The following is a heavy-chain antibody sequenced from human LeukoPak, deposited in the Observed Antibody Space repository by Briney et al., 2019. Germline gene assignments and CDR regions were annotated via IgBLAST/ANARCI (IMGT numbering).Heavy chain of an antibody. CDR2: ITPFNGNT. J-gene: IGHJ4*02. Sequence: ASVKVSCKASGYTFTYRYLHWVRQAPGQALEWMGWITPFNGNTNYAQKFQDRVTITRDRSMSTAYMELSSLRSEDTAMYYCASTGWLRGYYFDYWGQGTLVTVSS. CDR3: ASTGWLRGYYFDY. CDR1: GYTFTYRY. V-gene: IGHV1-45*02. D-gene: IGHD5-12*01.